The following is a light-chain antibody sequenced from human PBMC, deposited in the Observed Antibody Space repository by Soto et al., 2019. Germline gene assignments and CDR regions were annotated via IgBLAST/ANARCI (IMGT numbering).Light chain of an antibody. CDR3: SSYTSSDTYV. V-gene: IGLV2-14*01. CDR2: EVS. J-gene: IGLJ1*01. CDR1: SSDVGAYNY. Sequence: QSVLTQPASVSGSPGQSITISCTGTSSDVGAYNYVSWYQQHPGEAPKLMIYEVSNQPSGVSNRFSGSKSGNTASLTISGLQAEYEADYYCSSYTSSDTYVFGTGTKLTVL.